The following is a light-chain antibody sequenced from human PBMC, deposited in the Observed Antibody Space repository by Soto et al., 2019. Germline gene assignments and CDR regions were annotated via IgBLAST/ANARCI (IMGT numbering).Light chain of an antibody. CDR2: GAS. Sequence: EIVMTQSPATLSVSPGETASLSCRASQSVSSNYLAWYQQKPGQAPRLLMYGASKRATGIADRFSGSGSGTDFTLTISRLEPEDLAVYYCQQYERSPLTFGGGTKVDIK. CDR3: QQYERSPLT. J-gene: IGKJ4*01. CDR1: QSVSSNY. V-gene: IGKV3-20*01.